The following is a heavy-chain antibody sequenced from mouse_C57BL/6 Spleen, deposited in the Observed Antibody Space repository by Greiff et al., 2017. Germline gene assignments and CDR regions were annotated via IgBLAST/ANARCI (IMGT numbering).Heavy chain of an antibody. Sequence: VQLQQPGAELVKPGASVKLSCKASGYTFTSYWMQWVKQRPGQGLEWIGEIDPSDSYTNYNQKFKGKATLTVDTSSSTAYMQLSSLTSEDSAVYYCARYLYGNYYAMDYWGQGTSVTVSS. CDR3: ARYLYGNYYAMDY. CDR2: IDPSDSYT. V-gene: IGHV1-50*01. CDR1: GYTFTSYW. D-gene: IGHD2-1*01. J-gene: IGHJ4*01.